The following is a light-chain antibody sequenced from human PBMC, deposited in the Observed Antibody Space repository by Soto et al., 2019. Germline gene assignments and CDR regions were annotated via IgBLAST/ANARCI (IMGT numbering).Light chain of an antibody. CDR3: CSYAGTYTVV. J-gene: IGLJ2*01. Sequence: QSVLTQPRSVSGSPGQSVTISCTGTSSDVGGYNYVSWYQHCPGKALRLMIYDVYNRPSGVPDRFSGSKSGNTASLTISGLQAEDEADYYCCSYAGTYTVVFGGGTKLTVL. CDR2: DVY. CDR1: SSDVGGYNY. V-gene: IGLV2-11*01.